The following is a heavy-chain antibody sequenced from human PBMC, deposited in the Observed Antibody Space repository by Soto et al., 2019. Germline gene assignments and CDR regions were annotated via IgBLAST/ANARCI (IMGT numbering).Heavy chain of an antibody. Sequence: QVQLVESGGGVVQPGRSLRLSCAASGFTFSSYGMHWVRQAPGKGLEWVAVIWYDGSNKYYADSVKGRFTISRDNSKNTLYLQMDSLEGEDKAVYYWAGSHYDILTGYDAFDIWGQGTMVTVSS. CDR2: IWYDGSNK. CDR3: AGSHYDILTGYDAFDI. V-gene: IGHV3-33*01. J-gene: IGHJ3*02. D-gene: IGHD3-9*01. CDR1: GFTFSSYG.